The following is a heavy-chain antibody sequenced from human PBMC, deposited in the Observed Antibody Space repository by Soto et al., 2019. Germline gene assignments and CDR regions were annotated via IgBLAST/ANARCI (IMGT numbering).Heavy chain of an antibody. D-gene: IGHD2-2*01. Sequence: NPSETLSLTCTVSGGSISSGGYYWSWIRQHPGKGLEWIGYIYYSGSTYYNPSLKSRVTISVDTSKNQFSLKLSSVTAADTAVYYCARSVVPALYFDYWGQGTLVTVSS. J-gene: IGHJ4*02. CDR3: ARSVVPALYFDY. CDR1: GGSISSGGYY. V-gene: IGHV4-31*03. CDR2: IYYSGST.